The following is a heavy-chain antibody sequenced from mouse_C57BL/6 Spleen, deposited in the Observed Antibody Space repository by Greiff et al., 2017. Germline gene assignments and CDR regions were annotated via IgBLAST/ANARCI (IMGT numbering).Heavy chain of an antibody. V-gene: IGHV5-17*01. CDR3: ARAGYCVFYAMDY. D-gene: IGHD2-3*01. CDR2: ISSGSSTI. CDR1: GFTFSDYG. J-gene: IGHJ4*01. Sequence: EVQGVESGGGLVKPGGSLKLSCAASGFTFSDYGMHWVRQAPGKGLEWVAYISSGSSTIYYADTVKGRFTISRDNAKNTLFLQMSSLRSEDTAMYYCARAGYCVFYAMDYWGQGTSVTVSS.